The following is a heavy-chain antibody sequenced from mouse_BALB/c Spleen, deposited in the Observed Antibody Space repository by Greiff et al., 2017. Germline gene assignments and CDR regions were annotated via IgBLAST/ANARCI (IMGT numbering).Heavy chain of an antibody. CDR2: IDPSDSET. V-gene: IGHV1-69*02. Sequence: QVQLQQPGAELVKPGAPVKLSCNASGYTFTSYWMNWVKQRPGRGLEWIGRIDPSDSETHYNQKFKDKATLTVDKSSSTAYIQLSSLTSEDSAVYYCARRGDYDEGWFAYWGQGTLVTVSA. CDR1: GYTFTSYW. CDR3: ARRGDYDEGWFAY. J-gene: IGHJ3*01. D-gene: IGHD2-4*01.